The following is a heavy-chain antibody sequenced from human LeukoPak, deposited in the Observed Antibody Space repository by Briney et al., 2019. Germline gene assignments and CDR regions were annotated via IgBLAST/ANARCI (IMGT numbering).Heavy chain of an antibody. CDR2: IWNDGSNK. V-gene: IGHV3-33*01. Sequence: PGGSLRLSCAVSGFSFYTYGIHWVRHAPGKGLEWVAVIWNDGSNKYYADSVKGRFTISRDNSKNTLYLQMNSLRAEDTAVYYCARGIGSSPPPAYWGQGTLVTVSS. J-gene: IGHJ4*02. CDR1: GFSFYTYG. CDR3: ARGIGSSPPPAY. D-gene: IGHD6-13*01.